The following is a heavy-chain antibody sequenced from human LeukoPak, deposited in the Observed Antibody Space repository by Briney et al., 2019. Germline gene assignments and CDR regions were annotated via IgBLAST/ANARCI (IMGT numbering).Heavy chain of an antibody. V-gene: IGHV4-39*07. CDR3: ARDVRFLEWYEYYFDY. CDR1: GGSISSSSYY. J-gene: IGHJ4*02. D-gene: IGHD3-3*01. Sequence: KSSETLSPTCTVSGGSISSSSYYWGWLRQPPGKGLEWIGSIYYSGSTYYHPSLKSRVTISVDTSKNQFSLKLSSVTAADTAVYYCARDVRFLEWYEYYFDYWGQGTLVTVSS. CDR2: IYYSGST.